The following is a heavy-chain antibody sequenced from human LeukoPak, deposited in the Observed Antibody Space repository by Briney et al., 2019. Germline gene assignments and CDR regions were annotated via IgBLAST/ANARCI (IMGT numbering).Heavy chain of an antibody. Sequence: PSETLSLTCTVSGGSISSSSYYWGWIRQPPGKGLEWIGSIYYSGSTYYNPSLKSRVTISVDTSKNQFSLKLSSVTAADTAVYYCARGGYYDSSGYYGGRLDYWGQGTLVTVSS. CDR1: GGSISSSSYY. CDR2: IYYSGST. V-gene: IGHV4-39*07. CDR3: ARGGYYDSSGYYGGRLDY. J-gene: IGHJ4*02. D-gene: IGHD3-22*01.